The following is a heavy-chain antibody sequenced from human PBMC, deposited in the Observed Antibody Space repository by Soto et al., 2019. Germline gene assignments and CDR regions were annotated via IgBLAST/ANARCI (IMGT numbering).Heavy chain of an antibody. CDR1: GGSISSGDYY. CDR2: IYYSGST. CDR3: ARAYGYNPRGFDY. D-gene: IGHD5-12*01. J-gene: IGHJ4*02. V-gene: IGHV4-30-4*01. Sequence: SETLSLTCTVSGGSISSGDYYWSWIRQPPGKGLEWIGYIYYSGSTYYNPSLKSRVTISVDTSKNQFSLKLSSVTAADTAVYYCARAYGYNPRGFDYWGQGTLVTVSA.